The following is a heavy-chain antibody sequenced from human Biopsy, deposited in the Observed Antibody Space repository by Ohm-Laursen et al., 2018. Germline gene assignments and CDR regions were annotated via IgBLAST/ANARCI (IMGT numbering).Heavy chain of an antibody. CDR2: ISHTGYT. CDR3: ARGSNEYGGLYFPH. D-gene: IGHD4-23*01. J-gene: IGHJ1*01. Sequence: SETLSLTCTVSGGSFTGHSWTWIRQPPGKGLEWIGHISHTGYTSYKSSLKSRVTISLDTSRKHFSLRLTSLAAADTAVYYCARGSNEYGGLYFPHWGQGTLVTVSS. CDR1: GGSFTGHS. V-gene: IGHV4-59*11.